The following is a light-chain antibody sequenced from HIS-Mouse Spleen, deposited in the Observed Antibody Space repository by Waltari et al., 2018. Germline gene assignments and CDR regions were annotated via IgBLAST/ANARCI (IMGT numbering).Light chain of an antibody. CDR3: MQALQTPRT. J-gene: IGKJ1*01. Sequence: DIVMPQSPRSLPVTPGEPASISCRSSQSLLHSNGYNYLDWYLQKPGQSPQLLIYLGSNRASGVPDRFSGSGSGTDFTLKISRVEAEDIGVYYCMQALQTPRTFGQGTKVEIK. CDR2: LGS. CDR1: QSLLHSNGYNY. V-gene: IGKV2-28*01.